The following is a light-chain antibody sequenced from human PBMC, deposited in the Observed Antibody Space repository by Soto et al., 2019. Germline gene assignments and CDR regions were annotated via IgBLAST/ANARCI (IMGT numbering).Light chain of an antibody. CDR1: QGISSY. J-gene: IGKJ1*01. CDR2: AAS. CDR3: QQYYSYPRT. Sequence: TITCRASQGISSYLAWYQQKPGKAPKLLIYAASTLQSGVPSRFSGSGSGTDFTLTISCLQSEDFATYYCQQYYSYPRTFGQGTKVDIK. V-gene: IGKV1-8*01.